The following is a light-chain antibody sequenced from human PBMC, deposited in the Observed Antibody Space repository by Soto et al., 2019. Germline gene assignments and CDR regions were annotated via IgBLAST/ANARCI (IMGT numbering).Light chain of an antibody. Sequence: PGERATLSCRASQMVRSGDLACYQQIPGQAPGLLIYGASSRATGIPDGFSGSGSGTDFNLTVSRLAPEDFAVYYCQEYENTPGTFGRGTRLEIK. CDR2: GAS. V-gene: IGKV3-20*01. CDR3: QEYENTPGT. CDR1: QMVRSGD. J-gene: IGKJ5*01.